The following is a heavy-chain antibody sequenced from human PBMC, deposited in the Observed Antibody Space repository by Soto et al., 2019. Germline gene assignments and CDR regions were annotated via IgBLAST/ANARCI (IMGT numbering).Heavy chain of an antibody. D-gene: IGHD3-10*01. CDR3: ARFLFGRDYYGSGSYHNWFDP. J-gene: IGHJ5*02. V-gene: IGHV4-59*12. CDR1: SGSISSYY. CDR2: VYYSGTT. Sequence: SETLSLTCTVASGSISSYYWSWLRQPPGKGLEWIGYVYYSGTTNYNSSLKSRVTISIDPSKNQFSLTLSSVTAADTAVYYCARFLFGRDYYGSGSYHNWFDPWGQGTLVTVSS.